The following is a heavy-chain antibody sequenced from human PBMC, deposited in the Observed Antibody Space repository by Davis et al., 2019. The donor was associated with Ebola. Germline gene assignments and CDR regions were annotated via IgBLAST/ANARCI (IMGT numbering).Heavy chain of an antibody. D-gene: IGHD6-13*01. V-gene: IGHV1-8*01. Sequence: ASVKVSCKASGYTFTSYDINWVRQATGQGLEWMGWMNPNSGNTGYAQKFQGRVTMTRNTSISTAYMELSSLRSEDTAVYYCARAAIAAAGYYFDYWGQGTLVTVSS. CDR2: MNPNSGNT. CDR3: ARAAIAAAGYYFDY. J-gene: IGHJ4*02. CDR1: GYTFTSYD.